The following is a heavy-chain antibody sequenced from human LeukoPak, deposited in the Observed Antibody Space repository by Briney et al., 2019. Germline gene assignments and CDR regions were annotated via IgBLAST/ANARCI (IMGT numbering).Heavy chain of an antibody. CDR1: GFSLSIHW. Sequence: GGSLRLSCAASGFSLSIHWLTWVRQAPGKRPQWVAHISPDVSETAFLDSVRGRFTISRDTSKNSLYLQMNTLRVEDTAVYHCARGHYGLDVWGQGTTVTVSS. CDR2: ISPDVSET. CDR3: ARGHYGLDV. V-gene: IGHV3-7*01. J-gene: IGHJ6*02.